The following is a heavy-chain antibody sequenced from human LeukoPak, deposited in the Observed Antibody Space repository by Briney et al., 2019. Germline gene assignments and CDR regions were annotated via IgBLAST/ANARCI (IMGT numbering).Heavy chain of an antibody. D-gene: IGHD2-8*01. Sequence: SETLSLTCAVYGGSFSGYYWSWIRQPPGKGLEWIGEINHSGSTNYNPSLKSRVTISVDTSKSQFSLKLSSVTAADTAVYYCARGLYGTHNAFDIWGQGTMVTVSS. CDR3: ARGLYGTHNAFDI. CDR2: INHSGST. J-gene: IGHJ3*02. V-gene: IGHV4-34*01. CDR1: GGSFSGYY.